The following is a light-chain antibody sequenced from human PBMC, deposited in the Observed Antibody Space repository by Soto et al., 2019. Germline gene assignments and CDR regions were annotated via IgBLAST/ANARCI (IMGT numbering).Light chain of an antibody. V-gene: IGKV1-5*03. CDR2: KAS. Sequence: DIPMTQSLSTLSASVGDRVTTTCGASQSISSWLAWYQQKPGRAPKLLIYKASSLETGVPSRFSGSGSGTEFTLIISSLQPDDFASYYCQQYGSSSPWTFGQGTKVEIK. CDR1: QSISSW. J-gene: IGKJ1*01. CDR3: QQYGSSSPWT.